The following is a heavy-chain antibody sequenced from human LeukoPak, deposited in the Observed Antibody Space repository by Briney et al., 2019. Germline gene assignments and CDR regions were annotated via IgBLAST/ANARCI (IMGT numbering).Heavy chain of an antibody. CDR1: GFTFSDYY. Sequence: PGGSLRLSCAASGFTFSDYYMSWVRQAPGKGLEWVSGISDRGGTTYYADSVEGRFTISRDSSKNTLYLQMNNLGAEDTAVYYCAKVTSAGSCYQSDYWGQGTLVTVSS. CDR3: AKVTSAGSCYQSDY. V-gene: IGHV3-23*01. D-gene: IGHD2-15*01. J-gene: IGHJ4*02. CDR2: ISDRGGTT.